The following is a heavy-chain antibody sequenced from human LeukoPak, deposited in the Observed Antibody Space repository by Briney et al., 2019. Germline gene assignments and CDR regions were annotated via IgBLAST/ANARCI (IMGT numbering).Heavy chain of an antibody. CDR3: ARVVVWFGELSGYFDY. Sequence: GGSLRLSCAASGFTFSSYAMHWVRQAPGKGLEWVAVISYDGSNKYYADSVKGRFTISRDNSKNTLYLQMNSVRAEDTAVYYCARVVVWFGELSGYFDYWGQGTLVTVSS. J-gene: IGHJ4*02. CDR2: ISYDGSNK. CDR1: GFTFSSYA. V-gene: IGHV3-30-3*01. D-gene: IGHD3-10*01.